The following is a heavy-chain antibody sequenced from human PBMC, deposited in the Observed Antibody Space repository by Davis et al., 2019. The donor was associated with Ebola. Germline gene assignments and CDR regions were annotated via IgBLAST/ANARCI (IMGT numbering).Heavy chain of an antibody. Sequence: KVSCKASGYTFTSYGISWVRQAPGQGLEWMGIIYPGDSDTRYSPSFQGQVTISADKSISTAYLQWSSLKASDTAMYYCARPSSSRLNDAFDIWGQGTMVTVSS. CDR1: GYTFTSYG. V-gene: IGHV5-51*01. CDR3: ARPSSSRLNDAFDI. J-gene: IGHJ3*02. CDR2: IYPGDSDT. D-gene: IGHD6-13*01.